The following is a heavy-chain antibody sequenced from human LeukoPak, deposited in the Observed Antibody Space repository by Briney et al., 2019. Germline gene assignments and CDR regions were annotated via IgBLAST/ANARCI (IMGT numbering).Heavy chain of an antibody. J-gene: IGHJ4*02. D-gene: IGHD3-3*01. CDR2: IYHSGST. CDR3: ASRGLRYYDFWSGYYTAGIFDY. CDR1: GGSISSSNW. Sequence: PSGTLSLTCAVSGGSISSSNWWSWVRQPPGKGLEWIGEIYHSGSTNYNPSLKSRVTISVDTSKNQFSLKLSSVTAADTAVYYCASRGLRYYDFWSGYYTAGIFDYWGQGTLVTVSS. V-gene: IGHV4-4*02.